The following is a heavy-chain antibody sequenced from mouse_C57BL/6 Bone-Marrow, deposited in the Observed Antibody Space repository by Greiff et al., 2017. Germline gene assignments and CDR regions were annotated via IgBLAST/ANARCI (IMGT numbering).Heavy chain of an antibody. Sequence: EVKLQESGAELVRPGASVKLSCTASGFNLKDDYIHWVKQRPEQGLEWIGWIDPEIGDTEYASKFQGKATITSDTSSNTAYLQLSSLTSEDTAVYYCSSFDGNYFDFWGQGTPLTVAS. J-gene: IGHJ2*01. D-gene: IGHD2-3*01. CDR1: GFNLKDDY. CDR2: IDPEIGDT. V-gene: IGHV14-4*01. CDR3: SSFDGNYFDF.